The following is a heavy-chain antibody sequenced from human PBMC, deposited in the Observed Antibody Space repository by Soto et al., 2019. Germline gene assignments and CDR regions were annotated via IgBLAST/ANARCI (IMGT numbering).Heavy chain of an antibody. J-gene: IGHJ6*02. CDR2: IYPGDSDT. CDR3: AIHNGTTTGMDV. Sequence: VESLTVSYSVSEYSFTNYWIARVRKMPGKGLEWMGIIYPGDSDTRYSPSFQGQVTMSGDKSISTAYLQWSSLKASDTAIYYCAIHNGTTTGMDVRGQGTTVTVFS. D-gene: IGHD1-7*01. V-gene: IGHV5-51*01. CDR1: EYSFTNYW.